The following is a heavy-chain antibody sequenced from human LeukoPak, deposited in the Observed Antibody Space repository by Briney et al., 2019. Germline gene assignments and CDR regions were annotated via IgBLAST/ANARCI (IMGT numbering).Heavy chain of an antibody. Sequence: KPSETLSLTCTVSGGSVGSGGPHWVWIRQPPGRGLEWIGYIYYNGNTNYNPSLESRVTISLDTSKNQFSLRLNSVTAADTAMYYCARLGGSGWFDSWGRGTLVTVSS. CDR3: ARLGGSGWFDS. V-gene: IGHV4-61*08. D-gene: IGHD6-19*01. CDR1: GGSVGSGGPH. J-gene: IGHJ5*01. CDR2: IYYNGNT.